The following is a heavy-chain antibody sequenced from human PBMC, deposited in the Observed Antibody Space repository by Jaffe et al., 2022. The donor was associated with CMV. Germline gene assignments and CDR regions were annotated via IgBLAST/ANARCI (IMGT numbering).Heavy chain of an antibody. CDR1: GSKFSSSG. CDR3: ARDRATRYFDD. Sequence: QLVESGGGVVQPGRSLRLSCAASGSKFSSSGMHWVRQAPGKGLEWVAMIWSDGSYEYYADSVKGRFTISRDDSVNTLYLQMNSLRAEDTAVYFCARDRATRYFDDRGQGTLVIVSS. V-gene: IGHV3-33*08. J-gene: IGHJ4*02. CDR2: IWSDGSYE.